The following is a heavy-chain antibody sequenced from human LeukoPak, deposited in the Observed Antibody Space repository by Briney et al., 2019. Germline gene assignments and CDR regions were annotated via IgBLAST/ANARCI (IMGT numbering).Heavy chain of an antibody. CDR3: ARDRDYCSGGSCYVDY. V-gene: IGHV3-33*01. Sequence: GGSLRLPCAASGFTFSSYGMHWVRQAPGKGLEWVAVIWYDGSNKYYADSVKGRFTISRDNSKNTLYLQMNSLRAEDTAVYYCARDRDYCSGGSCYVDYWGQGTLVTVSS. J-gene: IGHJ4*02. CDR1: GFTFSSYG. D-gene: IGHD2-15*01. CDR2: IWYDGSNK.